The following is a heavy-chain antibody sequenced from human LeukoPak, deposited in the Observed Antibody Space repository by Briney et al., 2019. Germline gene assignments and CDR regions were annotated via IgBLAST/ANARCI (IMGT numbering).Heavy chain of an antibody. J-gene: IGHJ4*02. CDR3: ARVGIAVAGQYFDY. D-gene: IGHD6-19*01. Sequence: ASVKVSCKASGGTFSSYAISWVRQAPGQGLEWMGGIIPIFGIANYAQKFQGRVTITADKSTSTAYMELSSLRPEDTAVYYCARVGIAVAGQYFDYWGQGTLVTVSS. V-gene: IGHV1-69*10. CDR2: IIPIFGIA. CDR1: GGTFSSYA.